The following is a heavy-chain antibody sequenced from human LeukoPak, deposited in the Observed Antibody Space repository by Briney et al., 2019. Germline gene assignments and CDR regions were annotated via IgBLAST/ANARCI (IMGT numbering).Heavy chain of an antibody. CDR3: ARWLCSGGSCNFDY. Sequence: GGSLRLSCAASGFTFSSYSMNWVRQAPGKGLELVSSISSSSSYIYYADSVKGRFTISRDNAKNSLYLQMNSLRAEDTAVYYCARWLCSGGSCNFDYWGQGTLVTVSS. CDR2: ISSSSSYI. D-gene: IGHD2-15*01. J-gene: IGHJ4*02. CDR1: GFTFSSYS. V-gene: IGHV3-21*01.